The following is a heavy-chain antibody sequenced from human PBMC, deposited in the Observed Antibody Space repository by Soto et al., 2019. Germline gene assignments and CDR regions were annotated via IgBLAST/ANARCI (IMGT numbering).Heavy chain of an antibody. V-gene: IGHV4-31*03. CDR3: ARGHDYGGNTDAFDI. CDR1: GGSISSGGYY. D-gene: IGHD4-17*01. CDR2: IYYSGST. J-gene: IGHJ3*02. Sequence: PSETLSLTCTVSGGSISSGGYYWSWIRQHPGKGLEWIGYIYYSGSTYYNPSLKSRVTISVDTSKNQFSLKLSSVTAADTAVYYCARGHDYGGNTDAFDIWGQGTMVTVSS.